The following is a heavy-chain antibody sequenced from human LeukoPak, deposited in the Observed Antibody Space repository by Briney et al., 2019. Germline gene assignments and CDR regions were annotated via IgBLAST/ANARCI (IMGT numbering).Heavy chain of an antibody. CDR3: ARGLIVGATPLMVDY. CDR2: IYHSGST. CDR1: GGSISSGGYY. J-gene: IGHJ4*02. Sequence: PSETLSLTCTVSGGSISSGGYYWSWIRQPPGKGLEWIGYIYHSGSTYYNPSLKSRVTISVDRSKNQFSLKLSSVTAADAAVYYCARGLIVGATPLMVDYWGQGTLVTVSS. V-gene: IGHV4-30-2*01. D-gene: IGHD1-26*01.